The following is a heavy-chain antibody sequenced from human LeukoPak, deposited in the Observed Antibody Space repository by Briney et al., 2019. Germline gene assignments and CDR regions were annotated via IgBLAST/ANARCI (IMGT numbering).Heavy chain of an antibody. V-gene: IGHV3-23*01. CDR1: GFTFSNHG. CDR2: ISPSADIK. D-gene: IGHD3-10*01. Sequence: GGSLRLSCAASGFTFSNHGMTWVRQAPGKGLEWVSGISPSADIKYYADSVKGRFTISRDNSKNMLYLEVISLTADDTAVYYCAKDDAWLRFGEWSQGTLVTVSS. CDR3: AKDDAWLRFGE. J-gene: IGHJ4*02.